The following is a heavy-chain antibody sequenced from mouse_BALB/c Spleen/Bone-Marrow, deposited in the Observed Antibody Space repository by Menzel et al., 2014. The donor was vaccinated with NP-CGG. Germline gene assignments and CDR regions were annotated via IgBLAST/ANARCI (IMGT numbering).Heavy chain of an antibody. V-gene: IGHV1-54*03. Sequence: VQLQQSGAELVRPGTSVKVSCKASGYAFTNYLIEWVKQRPGQGLEWIGVIDPRSGGTDYNEKFKGKAPPTADKSSSTAYMQLNSLTSGDSAVYFCARGGITTVVPYSMDCWGQGTSVTVSS. J-gene: IGHJ4*01. D-gene: IGHD1-1*01. CDR1: GYAFTNYL. CDR3: ARGGITTVVPYSMDC. CDR2: IDPRSGGT.